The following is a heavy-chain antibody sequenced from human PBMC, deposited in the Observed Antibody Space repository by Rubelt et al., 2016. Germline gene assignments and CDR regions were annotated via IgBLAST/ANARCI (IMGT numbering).Heavy chain of an antibody. CDR3: AGHYFDSSALSDF. D-gene: IGHD3-22*01. J-gene: IGHJ4*02. CDR2: IDYSGST. CDR1: GGEMFSLKHY. V-gene: IGHV4-39*07. Sequence: QLQLQESGPGLVKPSGTLSLTCSGFGGEMFSLKHYWGWIRQSPGEGLEWIGSIDYSGSTYYNPSIKSGGTILVDTSKNQRSLKLLSVTAADTAVYYGAGHYFDSSALSDFWGQGTLVTVSS.